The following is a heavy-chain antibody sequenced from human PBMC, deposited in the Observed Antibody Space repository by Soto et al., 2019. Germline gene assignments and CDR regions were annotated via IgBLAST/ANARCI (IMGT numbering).Heavy chain of an antibody. J-gene: IGHJ4*02. CDR1: GYSFTSDW. CDR3: ARATSSWYYFQY. V-gene: IGHV5-51*01. CDR2: IYPDDSDT. D-gene: IGHD6-13*01. Sequence: GESLKISCKGSGYSFTSDWIGWVRQMPGKGLEWMGIIYPDDSDTRYNPSFQGQVSISADKSISTAYLQWSSLQALDTAMYYCARATSSWYYFQYWGQGTLVTVSS.